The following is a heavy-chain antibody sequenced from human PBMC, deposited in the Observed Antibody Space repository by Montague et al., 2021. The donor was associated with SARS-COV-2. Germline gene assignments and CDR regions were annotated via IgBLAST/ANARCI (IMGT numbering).Heavy chain of an antibody. CDR1: GFSLSTTGVG. Sequence: PALVKPTQTLTLTCTFSGFSLSTTGVGVGWIRQPPGKALEWLALIYWDDDKRYSPSLKTRLAITKDTSKNQVILTMTNMDPVDTATYYCVQRRGMYYFWSGHYTGLLYDVFNWFEPWVQGSLVIFS. CDR2: IYWDDDK. D-gene: IGHD3-3*01. V-gene: IGHV2-5*02. J-gene: IGHJ5*02. CDR3: VQRRGMYYFWSGHYTGLLYDVFNWFEP.